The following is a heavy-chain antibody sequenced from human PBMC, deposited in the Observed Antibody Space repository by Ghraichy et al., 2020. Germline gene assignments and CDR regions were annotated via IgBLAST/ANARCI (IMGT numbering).Heavy chain of an antibody. CDR1: GGSFSGYY. V-gene: IGHV4-34*01. J-gene: IGHJ5*02. D-gene: IGHD3-22*01. CDR2: INHSGST. Sequence: SETLSLTCAVYGGSFSGYYWSWIRQPPGKGLEWIGEINHSGSTNYNPSLKSRVTISVDTSKNQFSLKLSSVTAADTAVYYCARATYYYDSSGAQKVVHNWFDPWGQGTLVTVSS. CDR3: ARATYYYDSSGAQKVVHNWFDP.